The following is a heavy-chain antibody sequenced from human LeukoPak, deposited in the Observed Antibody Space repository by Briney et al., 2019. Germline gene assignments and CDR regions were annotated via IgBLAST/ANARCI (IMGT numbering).Heavy chain of an antibody. CDR3: ARWGYYGSGSYYRSPNDY. D-gene: IGHD3-10*01. CDR1: GYTFTGYY. V-gene: IGHV1-2*02. J-gene: IGHJ4*02. CDR2: INPNSGGT. Sequence: ASVKVSCKASGYTFTGYYMHWVRQAPGQGLEWMGWINPNSGGTNYAQKFQGRVTMTRDTSISTAYMGLSRLRSDDTAVYYCARWGYYGSGSYYRSPNDYWGQGTLVTVSS.